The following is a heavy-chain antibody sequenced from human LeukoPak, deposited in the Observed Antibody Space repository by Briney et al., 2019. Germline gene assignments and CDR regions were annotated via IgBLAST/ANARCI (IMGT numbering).Heavy chain of an antibody. V-gene: IGHV3-30*03. Sequence: GGSLRLSCAASGFTFSDYNMHWVRQAPGKGLEWMAVISYHGINEYYADSVKGRFTISRDNAKNLLYLQMDSLRVEDTAIHYCARDPRTVRIWGQGTLVTVSS. D-gene: IGHD1-1*01. J-gene: IGHJ4*02. CDR3: ARDPRTVRI. CDR1: GFTFSDYN. CDR2: ISYHGINE.